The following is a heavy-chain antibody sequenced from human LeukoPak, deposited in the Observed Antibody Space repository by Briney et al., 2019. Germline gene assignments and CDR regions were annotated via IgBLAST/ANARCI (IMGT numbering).Heavy chain of an antibody. V-gene: IGHV3-48*02. CDR3: ARDNDWAFHY. D-gene: IGHD3-9*01. Sequence: GGSLRLSCAASGFTFSDYVMSWVRQAPGKGLEWVSYINHNGEMIFYPDFVKGRFTISRDNAKNSLYLQMNSLRDEDTAVYYCARDNDWAFHYWGQGTLVTVSS. CDR1: GFTFSDYV. CDR2: INHNGEMI. J-gene: IGHJ4*02.